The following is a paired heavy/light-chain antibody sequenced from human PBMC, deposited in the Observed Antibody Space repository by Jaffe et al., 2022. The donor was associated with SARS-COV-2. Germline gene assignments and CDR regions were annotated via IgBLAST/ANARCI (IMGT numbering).Light chain of an antibody. CDR1: SSDVGGYNY. V-gene: IGLV2-14*01. Sequence: QSALTQPASVSGSPGQSITISCTGTSSDVGGYNYVSWYQQHPGKAPKLMIYEVSNRPSGVPDRFSGSKSGNTASLTISGLQAEDEADYYCSSYTSSSAWVFGGGTKLTVL. J-gene: IGLJ3*02. CDR2: EVS. CDR3: SSYTSSSAWV.
Heavy chain of an antibody. D-gene: IGHD3-9*01. V-gene: IGHV4-59*08. CDR2: IYYSGST. Sequence: QVQLQESGPGLVKPSETLSLTCTVSGGSISSYYWSWIRQPPGKGLEWIGYIYYSGSTNYNPSLKSRVTISVDTSKNQFSLKLSSVTAADTAVYYCARVLRDGYNIYFASAFDIWGQGTMVTVSS. CDR1: GGSISSYY. J-gene: IGHJ3*02. CDR3: ARVLRDGYNIYFASAFDI.